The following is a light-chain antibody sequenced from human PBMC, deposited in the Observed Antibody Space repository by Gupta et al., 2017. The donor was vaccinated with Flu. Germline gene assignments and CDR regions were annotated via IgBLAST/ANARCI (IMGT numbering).Light chain of an antibody. V-gene: IGKV3-11*01. CDR1: QSVSTY. CDR2: DAS. J-gene: IGKJ5*01. CDR3: QHRNNTPFP. Sequence: EIVLTQSPATLYLSPGERATLSCRASQSVSTYLAWYQQKPGQAPRLLIYDASNRANGIPARFSGSGSGTEFTLTITSRDPDDSAVYYCQHRNNTPFPFGQGTRVDIK.